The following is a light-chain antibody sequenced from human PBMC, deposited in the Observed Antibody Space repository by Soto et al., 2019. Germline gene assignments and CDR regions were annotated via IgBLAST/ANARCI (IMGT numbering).Light chain of an antibody. CDR3: QQRRDWPLT. J-gene: IGKJ4*01. V-gene: IGKV3-11*01. CDR2: DAS. Sequence: EIVLTQSPATLSLSPEERATLSCRASQSVSSYLAWYQQKPGQAPRLLISDASNRATGIPARFSGSGSGTDFTITVSSLEPEDFAVYYCQQRRDWPLTFGGGTKLEI. CDR1: QSVSSY.